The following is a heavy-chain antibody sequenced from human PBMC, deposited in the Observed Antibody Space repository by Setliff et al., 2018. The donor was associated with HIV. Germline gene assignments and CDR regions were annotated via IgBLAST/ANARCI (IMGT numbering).Heavy chain of an antibody. CDR1: GYTFTAHH. CDR3: ARVVDRDYDFWSAYEY. J-gene: IGHJ4*02. CDR2: IIPKSGET. V-gene: IGHV1-2*02. D-gene: IGHD3-3*01. Sequence: ASVKVSCKSSGYTFTAHHIHWVRQAPGQGPEWMGWIIPKSGETCYAEKFRGRVTMTRDTSLSTAYMELSWLTSDDTAVYYCARVVDRDYDFWSAYEYWGQGTMVTVSS.